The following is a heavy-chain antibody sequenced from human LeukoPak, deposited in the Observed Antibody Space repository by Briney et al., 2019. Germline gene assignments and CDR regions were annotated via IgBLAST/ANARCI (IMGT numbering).Heavy chain of an antibody. D-gene: IGHD3-22*01. CDR3: ARDGPYYYDSSGYYCLDY. CDR2: ISYDGSNK. CDR1: GFTFSSYA. J-gene: IGHJ4*02. Sequence: GRSLRLSCAASGFTFSSYAMHWVRQAPGKGLEWVAVISYDGSNKYYADSVKGRFTISRDNSKNTLYLQMNSLRAEDTDVYYCARDGPYYYDSSGYYCLDYWGQGTLVTVSS. V-gene: IGHV3-30-3*01.